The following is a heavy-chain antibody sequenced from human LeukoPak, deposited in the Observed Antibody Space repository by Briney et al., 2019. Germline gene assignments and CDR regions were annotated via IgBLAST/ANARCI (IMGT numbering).Heavy chain of an antibody. CDR3: ARVGYYYDSSGYYGVCDY. V-gene: IGHV3-74*01. CDR1: GFTFSSYW. CDR2: INSDGSST. J-gene: IGHJ4*02. Sequence: PGGSLRLSCAASGFTFSSYWMHWVRQAPGKGLVWVSRINSDGSSTSYADSVKGRFTISRDSAKNTLYLQMNSLRAEDTAVYYCARVGYYYDSSGYYGVCDYWGQGTLVTVSS. D-gene: IGHD3-22*01.